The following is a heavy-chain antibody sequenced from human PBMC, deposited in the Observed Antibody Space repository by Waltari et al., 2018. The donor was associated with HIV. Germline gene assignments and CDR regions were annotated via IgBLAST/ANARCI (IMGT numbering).Heavy chain of an antibody. CDR3: ARGGEDGLYKYSYFDY. J-gene: IGHJ4*02. CDR1: GGTFNNYA. CDR2: VIPILGSA. D-gene: IGHD2-8*01. V-gene: IGHV1-69*01. Sequence: QVHLVQSGAEVKKPGSSVRVSCKASGGTFNNYAFSWVRQAPGQGLEWMGGVIPILGSANYGRKFQDRVTITADESTRTAYMEISGLTSEDTAVYYCARGGEDGLYKYSYFDYWGQGTLVTVSS.